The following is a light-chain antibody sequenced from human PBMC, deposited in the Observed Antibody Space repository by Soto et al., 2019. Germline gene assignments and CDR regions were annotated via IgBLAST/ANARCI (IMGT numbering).Light chain of an antibody. CDR1: TSDVGGYNY. CDR2: DVS. Sequence: QAVVTQPRSVSGSPGQSVTISCTGTTSDVGGYNYVSWYQQHPGKAPKLMIYDVSTRPSGVPDRFSGSKSGNTASLTVSGLQAEDEATYYCCSYAGSYTFYVFGTGTKVTVL. J-gene: IGLJ1*01. CDR3: CSYAGSYTFYV. V-gene: IGLV2-11*01.